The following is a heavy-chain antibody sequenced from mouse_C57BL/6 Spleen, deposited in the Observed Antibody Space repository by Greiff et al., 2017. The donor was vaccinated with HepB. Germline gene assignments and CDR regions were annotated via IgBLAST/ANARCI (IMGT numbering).Heavy chain of an antibody. CDR3: AREESNYEAY. V-gene: IGHV1-81*01. D-gene: IGHD2-5*01. CDR1: GYTFTSYG. Sequence: VKLQESGAELARPGASVKLSCKASGYTFTSYGISWVKQRTGQGLEWIGEIYPRSGNTYYNEKFKGKATLTADKSSSTAYMELRSLTSEDSAVYFCAREESNYEAYWGQGTLVTVSA. J-gene: IGHJ3*01. CDR2: IYPRSGNT.